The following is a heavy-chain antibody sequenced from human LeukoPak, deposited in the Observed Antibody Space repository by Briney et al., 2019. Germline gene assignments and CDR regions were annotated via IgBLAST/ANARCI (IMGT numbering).Heavy chain of an antibody. CDR3: AKDSCSGGSCYSFDY. Sequence: GGSLRLSCAASGFTFSDYAMHWVRQAPGKGLEWVAVLSYGGTNKYYADSVKGRFTISRDNSKNTMFLQMNSLRAEDTAVYYCAKDSCSGGSCYSFDYWGQGTLVTVSS. D-gene: IGHD2-15*01. CDR2: LSYGGTNK. J-gene: IGHJ4*02. V-gene: IGHV3-30-3*01. CDR1: GFTFSDYA.